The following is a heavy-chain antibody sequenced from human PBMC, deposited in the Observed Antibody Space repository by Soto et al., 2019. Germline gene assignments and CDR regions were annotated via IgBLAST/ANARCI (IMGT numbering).Heavy chain of an antibody. Sequence: GGSLRLSCAASGFTFSSYGMHWVRQAPGKGLEWVAVISYDGSNKYYADSVKGRFTISRDNSKNTLYLQMNSLRAEDTAVYYCAKDLLLRFSGDYYMDVWGKGTTVTVSS. CDR1: GFTFSSYG. CDR2: ISYDGSNK. J-gene: IGHJ6*03. V-gene: IGHV3-30*18. D-gene: IGHD3-3*01. CDR3: AKDLLLRFSGDYYMDV.